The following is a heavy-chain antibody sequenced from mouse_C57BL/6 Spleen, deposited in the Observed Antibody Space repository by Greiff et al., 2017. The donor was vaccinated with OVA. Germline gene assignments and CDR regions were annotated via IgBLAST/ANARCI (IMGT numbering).Heavy chain of an antibody. V-gene: IGHV5-4*01. CDR1: GFTFSSYA. CDR2: ISDGGSYT. Sequence: EVQRVESGGGLVKPGGSLKLSCAASGFTFSSYAMSWVRQTPEKRLEWVATISDGGSYTYYPDNVKGRFTISRDNAKNNLYLQMSHLKSEDTAMYYCARRDYYGSLDYWGQGTSVTVSS. J-gene: IGHJ4*01. D-gene: IGHD1-1*01. CDR3: ARRDYYGSLDY.